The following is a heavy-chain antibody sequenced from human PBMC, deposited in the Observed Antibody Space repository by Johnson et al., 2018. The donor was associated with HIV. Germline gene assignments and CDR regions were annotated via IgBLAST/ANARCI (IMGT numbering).Heavy chain of an antibody. D-gene: IGHD1-26*01. CDR2: ISYDGSNI. CDR1: GFTFSSYA. J-gene: IGHJ3*02. Sequence: VQLVESGGGVVQPGRSLRLSCAASGFTFSSYAMHWVRQAPGKGLEWVAVISYDGSNIYYADSVQGRFTISRDNSKNTLYLQMNSLRAEDTAVYYCAMIPQAGWGLLSDAFDIWGQGTMVTVSS. V-gene: IGHV3-30-3*01. CDR3: AMIPQAGWGLLSDAFDI.